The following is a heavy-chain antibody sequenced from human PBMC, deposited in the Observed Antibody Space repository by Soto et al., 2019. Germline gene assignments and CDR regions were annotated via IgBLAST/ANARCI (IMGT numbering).Heavy chain of an antibody. V-gene: IGHV4-31*03. J-gene: IGHJ4*02. D-gene: IGHD2-21*02. CDR1: GGSISSGGYY. CDR3: ARASVVVVTALDY. Sequence: QVQLQESGPGLVKPSQTLSLTCTVSGGSISSGGYYWSWIRQHPGKGLEWIGYIYYSGSTYYNPSLKRRVTISVDTSKNQFALKLSSVTAADTAVYYCARASVVVVTALDYWGQGTLVTVSS. CDR2: IYYSGST.